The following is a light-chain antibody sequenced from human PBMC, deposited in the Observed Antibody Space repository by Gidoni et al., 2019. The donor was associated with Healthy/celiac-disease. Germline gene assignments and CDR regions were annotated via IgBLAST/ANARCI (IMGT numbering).Light chain of an antibody. Sequence: SVLTQPPSASGTPGQRVTISCSGSSSNIGSNYVYWYQQLPGTAPKLLSYRNNQRPSGVPDRFSGSKSGTSASLAISGLRSEDEADYYCAAWDDSLSGNWVFGGGTKLTVL. V-gene: IGLV1-47*01. CDR2: RNN. CDR3: AAWDDSLSGNWV. J-gene: IGLJ3*02. CDR1: SSNIGSNY.